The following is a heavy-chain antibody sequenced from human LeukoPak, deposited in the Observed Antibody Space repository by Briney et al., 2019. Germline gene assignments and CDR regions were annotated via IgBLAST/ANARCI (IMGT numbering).Heavy chain of an antibody. CDR2: INPNSGGT. V-gene: IGHV1-2*02. CDR1: GYTFTGYY. CDR3: ARAYCSGGSCYSFDY. Sequence: ASVKVSCKASGYTFTGYYMHWVRQAPGQGREGMGWINPNSGGTNYAQKFQGRATMTRDTSISTAYMELSRLRSDDTAVYYCARAYCSGGSCYSFDYWGQGTLVTVSS. J-gene: IGHJ4*02. D-gene: IGHD2-15*01.